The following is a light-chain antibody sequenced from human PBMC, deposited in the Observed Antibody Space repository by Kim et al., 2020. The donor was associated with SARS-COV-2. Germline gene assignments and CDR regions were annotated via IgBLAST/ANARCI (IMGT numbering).Light chain of an antibody. CDR2: RNS. V-gene: IGLV1-44*01. CDR3: AAWDDSLNGYV. J-gene: IGLJ1*01. Sequence: GQRVTISCSGSSSNIGGNSVNWYQKVPGTAPKLLIYRNSQRPSGVSDRFSGSKSGTSASLAISVLQSEDEADYYCAAWDDSLNGYVFASGTKVTVL. CDR1: SSNIGGNS.